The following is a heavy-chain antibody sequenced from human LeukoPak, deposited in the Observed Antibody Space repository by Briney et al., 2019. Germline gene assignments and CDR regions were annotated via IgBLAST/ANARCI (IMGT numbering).Heavy chain of an antibody. Sequence: GGSLRLSCAASGFTFSTYSMNWVRQAPGKGLEWVSSISSSSSYIYYADSVKGRFTISRDNAKNSLYLQMNSLRAEDTAVYYCARTRYSYGYGAFDIWGQGTMVTVSS. J-gene: IGHJ3*02. CDR3: ARTRYSYGYGAFDI. V-gene: IGHV3-21*01. CDR2: ISSSSSYI. D-gene: IGHD5-18*01. CDR1: GFTFSTYS.